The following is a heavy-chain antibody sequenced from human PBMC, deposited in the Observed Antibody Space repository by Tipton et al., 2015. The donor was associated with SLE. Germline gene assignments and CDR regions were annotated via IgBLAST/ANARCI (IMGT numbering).Heavy chain of an antibody. D-gene: IGHD3-10*01. Sequence: QSGAEVKKPGASVKVSCKASGYTLTSYGISWVRQAPGQGLEWMGWISGYNGKTTYAQNLQGRVTMTTDTSTATAYMDLKTLTSDDTAVYYCATYASGILLNWGQGTLVTVSS. CDR2: ISGYNGKT. CDR3: ATYASGILLN. CDR1: GYTLTSYG. V-gene: IGHV1-18*01. J-gene: IGHJ1*01.